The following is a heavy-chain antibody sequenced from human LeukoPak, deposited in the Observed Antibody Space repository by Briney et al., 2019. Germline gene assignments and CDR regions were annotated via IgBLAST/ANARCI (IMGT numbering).Heavy chain of an antibody. D-gene: IGHD2-15*01. CDR1: GASISSSYW. CDR3: APSPCSGDSCYRFDF. V-gene: IGHV4-4*02. Sequence: SETLSLTCAVSGASISSSYWWSWVRQPPGKGLEWIGEIHHSGSTKYSPSLKSRVTISVDKSKNQFSLKLSSVTAADTAVYYCAPSPCSGDSCYRFDFWGQGTQVTVSS. CDR2: IHHSGST. J-gene: IGHJ4*02.